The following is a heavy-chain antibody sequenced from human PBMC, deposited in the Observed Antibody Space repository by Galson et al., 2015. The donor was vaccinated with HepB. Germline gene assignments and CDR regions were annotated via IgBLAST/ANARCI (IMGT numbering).Heavy chain of an antibody. J-gene: IGHJ4*02. CDR3: ARGYPVFRFLEWFPDFDY. Sequence: SVKVSCKASGYTFTSYDINWVRQATGQGLEWMGWMNPNSGNTGYAQKFQGRVTMTRNNSISTAYMELSSLRSKDTAVYYCARGYPVFRFLEWFPDFDYWGQGTLVTVSS. V-gene: IGHV1-8*01. CDR2: MNPNSGNT. D-gene: IGHD3-3*01. CDR1: GYTFTSYD.